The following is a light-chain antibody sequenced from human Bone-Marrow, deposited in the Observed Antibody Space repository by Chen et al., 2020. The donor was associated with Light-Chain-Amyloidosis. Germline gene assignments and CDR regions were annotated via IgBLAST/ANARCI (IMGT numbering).Light chain of an antibody. CDR2: WAS. CDR1: QSVLYSSNNKNY. V-gene: IGKV4-1*01. J-gene: IGKJ2*01. Sequence: DIVMTQSPDSLAVSLGERATINCKSSQSVLYSSNNKNYLAWYQQKPGQPPKLLIYWASTRESGVPDRFSGSGSGTDFTLTISSLQSEDVAVYYCQQYYNTPYTFVQGTKLEIK. CDR3: QQYYNTPYT.